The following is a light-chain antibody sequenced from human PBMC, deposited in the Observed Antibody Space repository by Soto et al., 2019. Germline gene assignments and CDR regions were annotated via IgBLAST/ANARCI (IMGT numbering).Light chain of an antibody. CDR3: QQYNIWPPALT. CDR1: QSISTY. V-gene: IGKV3-11*01. CDR2: DAS. J-gene: IGKJ4*01. Sequence: EIVLTQSPATLSLSAGGRATLSCRASQSISTYLAWYQQRPGQAPRLLIYDASNRATGIPARFSGSGSGTDFTLSISSLQSEDFAVYYCQQYNIWPPALTFGGGTKVDI.